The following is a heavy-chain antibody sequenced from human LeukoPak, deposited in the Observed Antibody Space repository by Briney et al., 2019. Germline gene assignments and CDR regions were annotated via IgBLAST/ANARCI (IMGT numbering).Heavy chain of an antibody. CDR1: GGSISSGDYY. Sequence: PSETLSLTCTFSGGSISSGDYYWSWIRQPPGKGLEWIGYIYYSGSTYYNPSLKSRVTISVDTSKNQFSLKLSSVTAADTAVYYCARDRVLLWFGELFHDAFDIWGQGTMVTVSS. CDR2: IYYSGST. CDR3: ARDRVLLWFGELFHDAFDI. D-gene: IGHD3-10*01. J-gene: IGHJ3*02. V-gene: IGHV4-30-4*08.